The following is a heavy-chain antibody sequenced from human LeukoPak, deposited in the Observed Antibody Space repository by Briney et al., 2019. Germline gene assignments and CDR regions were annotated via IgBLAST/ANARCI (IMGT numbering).Heavy chain of an antibody. Sequence: SVKVSCKASGGTFSSYAISWVRQAPGQGLEWMGRIIPILGIANYAQKFQGRVTITADKSTSTAYMELSSLRSEDTAVYYCASHTYYDFWSGPFDYWGQGTLVTVSS. CDR1: GGTFSSYA. V-gene: IGHV1-69*04. D-gene: IGHD3-3*01. CDR3: ASHTYYDFWSGPFDY. J-gene: IGHJ4*02. CDR2: IIPILGIA.